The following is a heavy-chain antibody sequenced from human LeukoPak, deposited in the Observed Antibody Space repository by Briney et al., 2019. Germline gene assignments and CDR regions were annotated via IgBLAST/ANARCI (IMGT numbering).Heavy chain of an antibody. D-gene: IGHD3-10*01. CDR2: MNPNSGNT. CDR3: ARVPSRVMVRGIIGSRPPRFDY. V-gene: IGHV1-8*01. Sequence: GASVKVSCKASGYTFTSYDINWVRQATGQGLEWMGWMNPNSGNTGYAQKFQGRVTMTRNTSISTAYMELSSLRSEDTAVYYCARVPSRVMVRGIIGSRPPRFDYWGQGTLVTVSS. CDR1: GYTFTSYD. J-gene: IGHJ4*02.